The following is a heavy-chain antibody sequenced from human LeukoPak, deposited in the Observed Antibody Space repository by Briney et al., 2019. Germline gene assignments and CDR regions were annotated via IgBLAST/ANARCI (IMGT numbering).Heavy chain of an antibody. D-gene: IGHD5-12*01. CDR1: GGSISSGNYY. J-gene: IGHJ6*03. CDR2: IYTSGTT. CDR3: ARSPPPVATSWNWGYYYYYMDV. Sequence: SETLSLTCTVSGGSISSGNYYWTWIRQPAGKGLEWIGRIYTSGTTNYNPSLKTRVTVSSDTSKNQFSLKLSSVTAADTAVYYCARSPPPVATSWNWGYYYYYMDVWGKGTTVTVSS. V-gene: IGHV4-61*02.